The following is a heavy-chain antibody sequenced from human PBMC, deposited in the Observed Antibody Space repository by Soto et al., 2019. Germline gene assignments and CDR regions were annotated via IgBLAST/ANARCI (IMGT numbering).Heavy chain of an antibody. Sequence: GGSLRLSCAASGFTFSSYDMHWVRQGTGKGLEWVSAIGTAGDTYYPGSVKGRFTISRENAKNSLYLQMNSLRAEDTAVYYCARNRNYDYHTTYYYYGMDVWGQGTTVTVSS. CDR3: ARNRNYDYHTTYYYYGMDV. D-gene: IGHD3-3*01. CDR2: IGTAGDT. CDR1: GFTFSSYD. J-gene: IGHJ6*02. V-gene: IGHV3-13*01.